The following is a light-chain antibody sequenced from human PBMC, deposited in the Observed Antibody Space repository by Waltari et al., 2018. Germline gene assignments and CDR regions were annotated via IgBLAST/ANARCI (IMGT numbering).Light chain of an antibody. CDR2: LAS. J-gene: IGKJ3*01. CDR3: MQRTHLPFT. V-gene: IGKV2-40*01. CDR1: QSLLHSDGYTF. Sequence: DIVMTQTPLSLSVTPGESASISCRSTQSLLHSDGYTFLDWYLQKPGQSPQLLIYLASKRASGVPDRFNGSGSGTDFTLKISRVEAEDVGIYYCMQRTHLPFTFGPGTKLDIK.